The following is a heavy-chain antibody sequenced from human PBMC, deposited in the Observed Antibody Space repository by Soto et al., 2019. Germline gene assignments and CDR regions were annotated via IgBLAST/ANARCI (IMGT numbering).Heavy chain of an antibody. V-gene: IGHV5-10-1*01. Sequence: GESLKISCKGSGYSFTSYWISWVRQMPGKGLEWMGRIDPSDSYTNYSPSFQGHVTISADKSISTAYLQWSSLKASDTAMYYCAGGDMLRSSYGMDVWGQGTTVTVSS. CDR2: IDPSDSYT. J-gene: IGHJ6*02. D-gene: IGHD3-16*01. CDR1: GYSFTSYW. CDR3: AGGDMLRSSYGMDV.